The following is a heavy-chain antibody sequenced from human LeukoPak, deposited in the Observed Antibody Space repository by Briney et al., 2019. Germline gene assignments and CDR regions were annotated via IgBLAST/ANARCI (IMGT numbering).Heavy chain of an antibody. CDR1: GGSISSYY. J-gene: IGHJ5*02. CDR3: ARSRGGYGDYGSWFDP. V-gene: IGHV4-59*01. Sequence: SGTLSLTCAVSGGSISSYYWSWIRQPPGKGLEWIGFTHESGSTNHNPSLKSRVTMSLDSSKNQFSLRLSSVTTADTAFYYCARSRGGYGDYGSWFDPWGQGTLVNVSP. CDR2: THESGST. D-gene: IGHD4-17*01.